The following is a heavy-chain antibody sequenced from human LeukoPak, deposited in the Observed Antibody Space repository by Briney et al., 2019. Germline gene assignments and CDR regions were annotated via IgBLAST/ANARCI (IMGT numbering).Heavy chain of an antibody. V-gene: IGHV3-53*01. D-gene: IGHD1-14*01. Sequence: PGGSLRLSCAASEFTVSSTYITWLRQAPGKGLEWVSVIYPGGSALYADSVKGRFTISRDISKNIVYLQINNLRAEDTAVYYCARDRRRGLGHAFDIWGQGTMVTVSS. J-gene: IGHJ3*02. CDR3: ARDRRRGLGHAFDI. CDR1: EFTVSSTY. CDR2: IYPGGSA.